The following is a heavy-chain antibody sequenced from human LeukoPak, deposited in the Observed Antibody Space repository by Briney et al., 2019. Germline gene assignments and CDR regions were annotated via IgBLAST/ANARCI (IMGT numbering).Heavy chain of an antibody. J-gene: IGHJ4*02. CDR2: IYYSGST. CDR1: GGSISSYY. CDR3: AVYYDFWSGYYSRGVFDY. V-gene: IGHV4-59*01. Sequence: SETLSLTCTVSGGSISSYYWSWIRQPPGKGLEWIGYIYYSGSTNYNPSLKSRVTISVDTSKNQFSLKLSSVTAADTAVYYCAVYYDFWSGYYSRGVFDYWGQGTLVTVSS. D-gene: IGHD3-3*01.